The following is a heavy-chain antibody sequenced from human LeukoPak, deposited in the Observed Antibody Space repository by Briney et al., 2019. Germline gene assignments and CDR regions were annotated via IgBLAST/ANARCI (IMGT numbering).Heavy chain of an antibody. CDR1: GGTFSSYA. J-gene: IGHJ5*02. Sequence: SSVKVSCKASGGTFSSYAISWVRQAPGQGLEWMGRITPIFGPANYAQKFKGRVTITTDESTSTAYMELSSLRSEDTAVYYCARDKGGERWLQLPWFDPWGQGTLVTVSS. CDR3: ARDKGGERWLQLPWFDP. CDR2: ITPIFGPA. D-gene: IGHD5-24*01. V-gene: IGHV1-69*05.